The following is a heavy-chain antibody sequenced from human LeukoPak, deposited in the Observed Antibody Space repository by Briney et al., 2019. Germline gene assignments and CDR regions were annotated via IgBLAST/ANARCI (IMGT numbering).Heavy chain of an antibody. V-gene: IGHV3-23*01. D-gene: IGHD5-18*01. J-gene: IGHJ4*02. CDR1: GFIFSNYT. Sequence: GGSLRLSCAASGFIFSNYTMTWVRQAPGRGLEWVSAISGSGVSTYYVDSVKGRFTISRDNSKNTLYLQMNILIHDDTAVYSCAKNGRGYSSDYFDYWGQGTLVTVSS. CDR3: AKNGRGYSSDYFDY. CDR2: ISGSGVST.